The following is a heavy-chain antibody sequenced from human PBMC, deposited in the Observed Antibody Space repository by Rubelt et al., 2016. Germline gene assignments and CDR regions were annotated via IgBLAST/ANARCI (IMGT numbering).Heavy chain of an antibody. CDR2: TYHSVIT. CDR3: TRELRQPGHYYYYMDV. V-gene: IGHV4-39*07. CDR1: GDSVSSGGYY. Sequence: QVQLQESGPGLVKPSQTLSLTCTVSGDSVSSGGYYWGWFRQSPGKGLEWIVSTYHSVITYYKPSLKSRVTISMYPPKNQFSLKLTSVTAADTAVYFCTRELRQPGHYYYYMDVWGKGTTVTVSS. D-gene: IGHD2-15*01. J-gene: IGHJ6*03.